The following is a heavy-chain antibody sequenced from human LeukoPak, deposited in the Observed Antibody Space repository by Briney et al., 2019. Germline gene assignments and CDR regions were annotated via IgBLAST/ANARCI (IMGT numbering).Heavy chain of an antibody. CDR2: IFHSGNT. CDR3: ARVSGERLVVDY. D-gene: IGHD3-16*01. Sequence: PSQTLSLTCTVSGGSINSGDYYWSWIRQPPGKGLEWVRYIFHSGNTYYNPSLKSRVTISLDTSKNQFSLWLSSVTAADTAVYYCARVSGERLVVDYWGQGTLVTVSS. CDR1: GGSINSGDYY. V-gene: IGHV4-30-4*01. J-gene: IGHJ4*02.